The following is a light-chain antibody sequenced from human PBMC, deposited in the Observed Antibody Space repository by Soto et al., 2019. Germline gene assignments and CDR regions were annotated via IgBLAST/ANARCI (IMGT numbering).Light chain of an antibody. Sequence: QSVLTQPPSVSAAPEQKVTISCSGSSSNIGENYVSWYQQLPGTAPKLLICDNNQRPSGIPDRFSVSKSATSATLGISGLQTGDEADYYCATWDSSLNAWVFGGGTKVTVL. V-gene: IGLV1-51*01. CDR2: DNN. CDR1: SSNIGENY. J-gene: IGLJ3*02. CDR3: ATWDSSLNAWV.